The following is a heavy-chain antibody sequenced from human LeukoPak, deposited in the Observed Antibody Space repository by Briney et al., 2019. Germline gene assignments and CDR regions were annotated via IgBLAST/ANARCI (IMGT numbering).Heavy chain of an antibody. CDR3: ARSSDYYGSGSYFPFDY. J-gene: IGHJ4*02. D-gene: IGHD3-10*01. CDR2: ISAYNGNT. V-gene: IGHV1-18*01. Sequence: ASVKVSCKASGGTFSSYAISWVRQAPGQGLEWMGWISAYNGNTNYAQKLQGRVTMTTDTSTSTAYMELRSLRSDDTAVYYCARSSDYYGSGSYFPFDYWGQGTLVTVSS. CDR1: GGTFSSYA.